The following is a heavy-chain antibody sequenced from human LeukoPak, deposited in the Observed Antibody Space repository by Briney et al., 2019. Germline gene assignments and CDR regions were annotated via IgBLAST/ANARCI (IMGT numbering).Heavy chain of an antibody. CDR2: INPNTGGT. CDR3: ARERGGSRDY. Sequence: ASVKVSCKASGYTFTSYDMHWVRQAPGQGLEWMGWINPNTGGTNYAQKFQGRVTMTRDTSISTAYMDLSSLRSDDTAVYYCARERGGSRDYWGQGTLVTVSS. D-gene: IGHD1-26*01. CDR1: GYTFTSYD. V-gene: IGHV1-2*02. J-gene: IGHJ4*02.